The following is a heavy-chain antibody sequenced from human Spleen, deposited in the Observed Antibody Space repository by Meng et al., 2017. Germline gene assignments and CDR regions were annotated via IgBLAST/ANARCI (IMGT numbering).Heavy chain of an antibody. CDR3: ARDKYYGSGIGPFGTDYFDY. CDR1: GFTFSSYA. D-gene: IGHD3-10*01. J-gene: IGHJ4*02. Sequence: GGSLRLSCAASGFTFSSYAMHWVRQAPGKGLEWVAVISYDGSNKYYADSVKGRFTISRDNSKNPLYLQMNSPRAEDTAVYYCARDKYYGSGIGPFGTDYFDYWGQGTLVTVSS. CDR2: ISYDGSNK. V-gene: IGHV3-30*04.